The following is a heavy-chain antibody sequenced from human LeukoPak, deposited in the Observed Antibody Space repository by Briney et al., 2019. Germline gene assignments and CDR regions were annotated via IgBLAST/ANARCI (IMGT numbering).Heavy chain of an antibody. J-gene: IGHJ4*02. V-gene: IGHV4-39*01. CDR1: GGSISGTNYY. Sequence: PSETLSLTCTVSGGSISGTNYYWGWIRQPPGKGLEWIGTIYSSGNTYYNPSLKSRVTISVDTSKNQFSLKLTSVTAADTAVYYCARQWLVSPLFDYWGQGTLVTVSS. CDR2: IYSSGNT. CDR3: ARQWLVSPLFDY. D-gene: IGHD6-19*01.